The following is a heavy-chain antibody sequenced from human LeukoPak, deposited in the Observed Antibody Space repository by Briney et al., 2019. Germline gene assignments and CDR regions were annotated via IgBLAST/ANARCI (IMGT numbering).Heavy chain of an antibody. J-gene: IGHJ4*02. Sequence: PGGSLRLSRAASGFTFSSYSMNWVRQAPGKGLEWVSSISSSSSYIYYADSVKGRFTISRDNAKNSLYLQMNSLRAEDTAVYYCARAESYYDSSGYYYPRGYYFDYWGQGTLVTVSS. V-gene: IGHV3-21*01. CDR3: ARAESYYDSSGYYYPRGYYFDY. CDR1: GFTFSSYS. D-gene: IGHD3-22*01. CDR2: ISSSSSYI.